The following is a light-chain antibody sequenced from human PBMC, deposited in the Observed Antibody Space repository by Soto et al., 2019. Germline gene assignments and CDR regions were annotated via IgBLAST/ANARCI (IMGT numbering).Light chain of an antibody. J-gene: IGLJ2*01. CDR3: RSYTSSSTLGGV. V-gene: IGLV2-14*01. CDR2: DVS. CDR1: SSDVGGYNY. Sequence: QSALTQPASVSGSPGQSITISCTGTSSDVGGYNYVYWYQQHPGKAPKLMIYDVSNRPSGVSNRFSGSKSGNTASLTISGLQAEDGADYYCRSYTSSSTLGGVFGGGTKVTVL.